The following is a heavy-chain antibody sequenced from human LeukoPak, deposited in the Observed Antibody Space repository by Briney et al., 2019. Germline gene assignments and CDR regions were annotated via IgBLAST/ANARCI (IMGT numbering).Heavy chain of an antibody. D-gene: IGHD6-13*01. V-gene: IGHV1-2*02. Sequence: ASVKVSCKASGYTFTGYYRHWVRQAPGQGLEWMGWINPNSGGTNYAQKCQGRVTMNRDTSISTAYMELSRLRSEDTAVYYCARAYSSSWYFDYWGQGTLVTVSS. CDR3: ARAYSSSWYFDY. J-gene: IGHJ4*02. CDR1: GYTFTGYY. CDR2: INPNSGGT.